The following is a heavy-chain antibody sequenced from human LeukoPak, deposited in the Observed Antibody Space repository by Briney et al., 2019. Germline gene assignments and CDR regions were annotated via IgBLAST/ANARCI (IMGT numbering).Heavy chain of an antibody. CDR1: GFTFSRYG. V-gene: IGHV3-33*01. CDR3: ARDYSTTWSYGMDV. Sequence: GGSLRLSCAASGFTFSRYGMHWVRQAPGKGLEWVAVIWYDETNKYLADSVKGRFTISRDNSKNTLYLQMNSLRAEDTAVYYCARDYSTTWSYGMDVWGQGTTVTVSS. D-gene: IGHD2-2*01. J-gene: IGHJ6*02. CDR2: IWYDETNK.